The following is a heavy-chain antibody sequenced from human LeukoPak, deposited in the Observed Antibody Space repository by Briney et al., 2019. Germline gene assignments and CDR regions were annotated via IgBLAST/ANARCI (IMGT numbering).Heavy chain of an antibody. D-gene: IGHD2-21*02. CDR3: ARGQVETAIPGDY. Sequence: GGSLRLSCAASGFTFSSNAMHWVRQAPGKGLEWVAVIRYDGSNKYHADSVKGRFTISRDNSKNTLYLQVNSLRAEDTAVYYCARGQVETAIPGDYWGQETLVTVSS. CDR2: IRYDGSNK. J-gene: IGHJ4*02. V-gene: IGHV3-33*01. CDR1: GFTFSSNA.